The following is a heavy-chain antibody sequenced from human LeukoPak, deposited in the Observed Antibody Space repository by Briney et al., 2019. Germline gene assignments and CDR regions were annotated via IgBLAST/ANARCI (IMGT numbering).Heavy chain of an antibody. CDR1: GFIFSDAW. CDR3: TTYGSGRKFDY. J-gene: IGHJ4*02. V-gene: IGHV3-15*04. Sequence: GGSLRLSCAASGFIFSDAWMSWVRQIPGKGLEWVGRIESKTDGGTTDYAAPVKGRFTISRDDSTNTLYLQMNSLKSEDTAVYYCTTYGSGRKFDYWGQGILVTVSS. D-gene: IGHD3-10*01. CDR2: IESKTDGGTT.